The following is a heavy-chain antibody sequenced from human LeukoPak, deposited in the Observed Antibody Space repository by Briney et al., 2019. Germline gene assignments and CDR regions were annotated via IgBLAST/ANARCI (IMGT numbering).Heavy chain of an antibody. D-gene: IGHD3-16*01. V-gene: IGHV4-4*02. CDR2: IYHTGTI. CDR1: GFTFSAYSM. CDR3: ARDLGSSTPSGF. Sequence: GSLRLSCAASGFTFSAYSMTWVRQPPGKGLEWIGEIYHTGTINYNPSLKSRVTISVDKSNNQLFLKLNFVTAADTAVYYCARDLGSSTPSGFWGKGTTVTVSS. J-gene: IGHJ6*04.